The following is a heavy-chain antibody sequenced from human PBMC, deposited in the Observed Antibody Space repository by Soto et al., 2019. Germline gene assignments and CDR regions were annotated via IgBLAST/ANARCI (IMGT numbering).Heavy chain of an antibody. CDR3: ARLLWSSLCYFDY. CDR1: GGSISSSSYY. Sequence: QLQLQESGPGLVKPSETLSLTCTVSGGSISSSSYYWGWIRQPPGKGLEWIGSIYYSGSTYYNPSLKSRVTISVDTSKNQFSLKLSSVTAADTAVYYCARLLWSSLCYFDYWGQGTLVTVSP. CDR2: IYYSGST. J-gene: IGHJ4*02. V-gene: IGHV4-39*01. D-gene: IGHD3-10*01.